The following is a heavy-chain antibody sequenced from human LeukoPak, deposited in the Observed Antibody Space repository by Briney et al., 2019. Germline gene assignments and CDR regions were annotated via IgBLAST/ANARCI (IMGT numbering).Heavy chain of an antibody. J-gene: IGHJ4*02. CDR3: AEDSSSWYLDY. V-gene: IGHV3-23*01. Sequence: PGGSLRLSCAASGFTFSSYAMSWVRQAPGKGLEWVSSISGSGGNTYYADSVKGRFTISRDNSKNTLYLQMDSLRAEDTAVYFCAEDSSSWYLDYWGQGTLVTVSS. CDR1: GFTFSSYA. D-gene: IGHD6-13*01. CDR2: ISGSGGNT.